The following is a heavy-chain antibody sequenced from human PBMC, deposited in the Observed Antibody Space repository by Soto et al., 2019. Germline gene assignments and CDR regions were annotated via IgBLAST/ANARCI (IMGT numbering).Heavy chain of an antibody. CDR2: IDPSDSQT. CDR3: ARQIYDSDTDPNFQYYFDS. Sequence: GESLKISCKGSGYSFAGYWITWVRQKPGKGLEWMGRIDPSDSQTYYSPSFRGHVTISVTKSITTVFLQWSSLRASDTAMYYCARQIYDSDTDPNFQYYFDSWGQGTPVTVS. CDR1: GYSFAGYW. J-gene: IGHJ4*02. D-gene: IGHD3-22*01. V-gene: IGHV5-10-1*01.